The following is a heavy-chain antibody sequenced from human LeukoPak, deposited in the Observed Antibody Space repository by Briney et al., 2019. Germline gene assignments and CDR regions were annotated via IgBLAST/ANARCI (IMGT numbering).Heavy chain of an antibody. D-gene: IGHD4-17*01. CDR1: GFTFSSYG. Sequence: PGGSLRLSCAASGFTFSSYGMHWVRQAPGKGLEWVAFIRYDGSNKYYADSVKGRFTISRDNSKNTLYLQMNSLRAEDTAVYYCARWRRTTVTTPAYYYYYYMDVWGKGTTVTISS. J-gene: IGHJ6*03. CDR2: IRYDGSNK. CDR3: ARWRRTTVTTPAYYYYYYMDV. V-gene: IGHV3-30*02.